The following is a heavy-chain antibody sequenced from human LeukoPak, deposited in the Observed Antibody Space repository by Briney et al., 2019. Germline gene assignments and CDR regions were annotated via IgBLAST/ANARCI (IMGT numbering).Heavy chain of an antibody. D-gene: IGHD3-22*01. J-gene: IGHJ4*02. CDR2: IYTSGST. V-gene: IGHV4-61*02. Sequence: SETLSLTCTVSGGSISSGSYYWSWIRQPAGKGLEWIGRIYTSGSTNYNPSLKSRVTISVDTSKNQFSLKLSSVPAADTAVYYCAREVKGYYDSSGSENFDYWGQGTLVTVSS. CDR1: GGSISSGSYY. CDR3: AREVKGYYDSSGSENFDY.